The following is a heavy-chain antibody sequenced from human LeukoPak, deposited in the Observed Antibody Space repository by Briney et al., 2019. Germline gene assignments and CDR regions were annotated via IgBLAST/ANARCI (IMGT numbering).Heavy chain of an antibody. CDR3: TLNLIRYFDWLPSDY. CDR2: IRYDVSNK. V-gene: IGHV3-30*02. CDR1: GFTFGSYG. Sequence: GGSLRLAWAASGFTFGSYGMEWVRQAPGKGRGWVAFIRYDVSNKYYGDSVEGRFTISTDTSKNTLYLQMNSLRAEDTAVYYCTLNLIRYFDWLPSDYWGQGTLVTVSS. J-gene: IGHJ4*02. D-gene: IGHD3-9*01.